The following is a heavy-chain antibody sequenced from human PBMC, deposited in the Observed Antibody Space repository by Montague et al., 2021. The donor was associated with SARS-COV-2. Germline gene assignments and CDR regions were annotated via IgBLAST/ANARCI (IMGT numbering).Heavy chain of an antibody. J-gene: IGHJ4*02. CDR2: IYYTSST. V-gene: IGHV4-59*01. Sequence: SETLSLTCTVSGCSISGYYWTWMLQPPAKRLEWLVHIYYTSSTKYNPSLKSRVTISIDTPKNQFSLKLRSLTAADTAVYFCAREQTTCFIANAVNYFDYWGQGAMVTVSS. CDR1: GCSISGYY. CDR3: AREQTTCFIANAVNYFDY. D-gene: IGHD2-2*01.